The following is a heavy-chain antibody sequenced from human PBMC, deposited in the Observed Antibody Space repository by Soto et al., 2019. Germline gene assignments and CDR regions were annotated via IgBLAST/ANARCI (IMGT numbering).Heavy chain of an antibody. Sequence: SETLSLTCTVSGGSISSYYWSWIRQPPGKGLEWIGYIYYSGSTNYNPSLKSRVTISVDTSKNQFSLKLSSVTAADTAVYYCASHFSGSYPRPFDYWGQDTLVTLSS. D-gene: IGHD1-26*01. CDR1: GGSISSYY. V-gene: IGHV4-59*01. CDR2: IYYSGST. CDR3: ASHFSGSYPRPFDY. J-gene: IGHJ4*02.